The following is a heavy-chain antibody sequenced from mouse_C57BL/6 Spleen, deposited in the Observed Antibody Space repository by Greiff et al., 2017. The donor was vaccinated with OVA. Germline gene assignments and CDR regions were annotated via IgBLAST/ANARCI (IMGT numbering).Heavy chain of an antibody. V-gene: IGHV1-64*01. CDR3: ARSTLNDGYLY. Sequence: QVQLQQPGAELVKPGASVKLSCKASGYTFTSYWMHWVKQRPGQGLEWIGMIHPNSGSTNYNEKFKSKATLTVDKSSSTAYMQLSSLTSEDSAVYYCARSTLNDGYLYWGQGTTLTVSS. CDR1: GYTFTSYW. J-gene: IGHJ2*01. D-gene: IGHD2-3*01. CDR2: IHPNSGST.